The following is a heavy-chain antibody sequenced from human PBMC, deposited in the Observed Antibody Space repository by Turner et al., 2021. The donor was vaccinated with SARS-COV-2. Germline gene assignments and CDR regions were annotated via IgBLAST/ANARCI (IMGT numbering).Heavy chain of an antibody. Sequence: QVQLVQSGAEVKKPGASVKVSCKASGYTFSNYEINWVRQAAGQGLEWMGWMIPNSGNTGYAQKFQDRVTMTWNTSINTAYLEVSSLTFDDTAVYYRARGLDCDHWGQGTLVTVSS. CDR2: MIPNSGNT. CDR1: GYTFSNYE. J-gene: IGHJ4*02. V-gene: IGHV1-8*02. CDR3: ARGLDCDH.